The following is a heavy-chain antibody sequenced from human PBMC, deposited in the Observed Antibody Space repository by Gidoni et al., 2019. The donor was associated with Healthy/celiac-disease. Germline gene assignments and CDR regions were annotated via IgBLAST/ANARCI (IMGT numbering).Heavy chain of an antibody. D-gene: IGHD3-22*01. CDR2: INPNSGGT. V-gene: IGHV1-2*02. Sequence: QVQLVQSGAEVKKPGASVKVSCKASGYTFTGYYMHWVRQAPGQGLEWMGWINPNSGGTNYAQKFQGRVTMTRDTSISTAYMELSRLRSDDTAVYYCARTLNYYDSSGYYNYWGQGTLVTVSS. J-gene: IGHJ4*02. CDR3: ARTLNYYDSSGYYNY. CDR1: GYTFTGYY.